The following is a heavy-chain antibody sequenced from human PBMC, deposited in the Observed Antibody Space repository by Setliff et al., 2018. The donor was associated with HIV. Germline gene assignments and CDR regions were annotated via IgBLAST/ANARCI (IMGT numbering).Heavy chain of an antibody. V-gene: IGHV4-39*02. CDR2: IWPSGTS. CDR3: ARGGPAVAYAVDV. Sequence: ASETLSLTCTVSGDSITNSMHYWSWIRQPPGKGLEYIGSIWPSGTSNYNPSLKGRVTISLDMSQNQFSLKVNSVTAADTAIYYCARGGPAVAYAVDVWGQGTTVTVSS. J-gene: IGHJ6*02. CDR1: GDSITNSMHY. D-gene: IGHD5-12*01.